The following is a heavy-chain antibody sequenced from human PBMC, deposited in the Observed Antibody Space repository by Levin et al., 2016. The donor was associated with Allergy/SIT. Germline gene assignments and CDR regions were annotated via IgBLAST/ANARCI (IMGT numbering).Heavy chain of an antibody. CDR2: MNPNSGNT. V-gene: IGHV1-8*02. CDR3: AIKTLAYYGLDV. J-gene: IGHJ6*02. Sequence: ASVKVSCKASTNTFINADINWVRQATGQGLEWMGWMNPNSGNTGFAQKFQGRVTMTRDTSITTAYMELSSLRSEDTAVYYCAIKTLAYYGLDVWGQGTTVTVSS. CDR1: TNTFINAD.